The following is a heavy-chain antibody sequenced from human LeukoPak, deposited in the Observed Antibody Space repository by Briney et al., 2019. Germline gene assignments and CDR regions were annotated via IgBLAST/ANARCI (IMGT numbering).Heavy chain of an antibody. V-gene: IGHV1-69*06. CDR2: IIPIFGTA. D-gene: IGHD2-15*01. J-gene: IGHJ3*02. CDR3: ARGFNVVVTATAHDAFDI. Sequence: ASVKVSCKASGGTFSSYAISWVRQAPGQGLEWMGGIIPIFGTANYAQKFQGRVTITADKSTSTAYMELSSLRSEDTAVYYCARGFNVVVTATAHDAFDIWGQGTMVTVSS. CDR1: GGTFSSYA.